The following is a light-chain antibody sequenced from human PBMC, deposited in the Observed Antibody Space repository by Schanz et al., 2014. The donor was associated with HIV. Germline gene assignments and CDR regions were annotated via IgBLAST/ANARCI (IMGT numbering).Light chain of an antibody. CDR3: ATWDDSLNGYV. V-gene: IGLV1-44*01. Sequence: QSVLTQTPSVSGPPGQRVIISCSGSTSNIGSNVVNWYQHLPGTTPKLLIYNNSQRPSGVPGRFSGSKAGTSASLAISGLQSEDEADYYCATWDDSLNGYVFGPGTKLTVL. J-gene: IGLJ1*01. CDR2: NNS. CDR1: TSNIGSNV.